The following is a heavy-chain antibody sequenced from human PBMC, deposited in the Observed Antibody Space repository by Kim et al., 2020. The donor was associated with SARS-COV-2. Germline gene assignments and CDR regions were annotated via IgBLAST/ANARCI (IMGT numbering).Heavy chain of an antibody. J-gene: IGHJ4*02. Sequence: SETLSLTCAVYGGSFSGYYWSWIRQPPGKGLEWIGEINYSGSTNYNPSLKSRVTISVDTSKNQFSLKLSSVTAADTAVYYCAGSESALLWFGDWGRTTPFDYWGQGTLVTVSS. CDR3: AGSESALLWFGDWGRTTPFDY. CDR2: INYSGST. V-gene: IGHV4-34*01. D-gene: IGHD3-10*01. CDR1: GGSFSGYY.